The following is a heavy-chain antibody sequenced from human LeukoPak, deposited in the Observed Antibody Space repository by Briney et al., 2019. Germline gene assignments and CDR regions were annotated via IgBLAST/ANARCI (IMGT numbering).Heavy chain of an antibody. CDR3: ARSPRFDWLLSYYYYYMDV. CDR2: ISAYNGNT. J-gene: IGHJ6*03. V-gene: IGHV1-18*01. CDR1: GYIFNNYG. Sequence: ASVKVSCKASGYIFNNYGISWVRQAPGQGLEWMGWISAYNGNTNYAQKLQGRVTMTTDTSTSTAYMELRSLRSDDTAVYYCARSPRFDWLLSYYYYYMDVWGKGTTVTVSS. D-gene: IGHD3-9*01.